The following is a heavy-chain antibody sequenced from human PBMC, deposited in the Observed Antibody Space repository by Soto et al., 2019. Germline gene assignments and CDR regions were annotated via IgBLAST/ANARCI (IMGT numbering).Heavy chain of an antibody. D-gene: IGHD6-13*01. CDR2: IYYSGST. CDR3: ARQADSSSWYRFSRWFDP. CDR1: GGSISSSSYY. V-gene: IGHV4-39*01. Sequence: SETLSLTCTVSGGSISSSSYYWGWIRQPPGKGLEWIGSIYYSGSTYYNPSLKSRVTISVDTSKNQFSLKLSSVTAADTAVYYCARQADSSSWYRFSRWFDPWGQGTLVTVSS. J-gene: IGHJ5*02.